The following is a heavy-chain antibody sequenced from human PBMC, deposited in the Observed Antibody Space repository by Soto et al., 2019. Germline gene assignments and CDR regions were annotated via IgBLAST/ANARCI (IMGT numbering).Heavy chain of an antibody. J-gene: IGHJ6*02. Sequence: LALTCAVYGGSFSGYYWSWIRQPPGKWLERIGEINHSGSTNYHPSRKSRVTRSVDTSKNQCSLRLSSVTAADTAVYYCAREVGLYSSSHHRMDVWGQGTTVTVSS. CDR2: INHSGST. CDR3: AREVGLYSSSHHRMDV. V-gene: IGHV4-34*01. D-gene: IGHD6-6*01. CDR1: GGSFSGYY.